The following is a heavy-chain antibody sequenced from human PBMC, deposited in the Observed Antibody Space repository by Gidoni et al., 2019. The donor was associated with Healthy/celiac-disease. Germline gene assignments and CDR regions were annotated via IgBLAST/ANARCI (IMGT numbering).Heavy chain of an antibody. CDR2: IWYDGSNK. CDR1: GFTFSRYG. J-gene: IGHJ4*02. Sequence: QVQLVESGGGVVQPGRSLTLSCAASGFTFSRYGMHWVRPAPGKGLGGVAVIWYDGSNKYYADSVKGRFTISRDNSKNTLYLQMNSLRAEDTAVYYCARGEYYYDSSGYHYFDYWGQGTLVTVSA. V-gene: IGHV3-33*01. D-gene: IGHD3-22*01. CDR3: ARGEYYYDSSGYHYFDY.